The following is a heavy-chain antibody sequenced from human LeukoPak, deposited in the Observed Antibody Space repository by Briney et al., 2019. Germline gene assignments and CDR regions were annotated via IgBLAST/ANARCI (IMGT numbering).Heavy chain of an antibody. Sequence: PSQTLSLTCTVCGGSISSGDYYWSWIRQPPGKGLEWIGYIYYSGSTYYNPSLKSRVTISVDTSKNQFSLKLSSVTAEDTAVYYCARAADTAMAHPYYFDYWGQGTLVTVSS. CDR1: GGSISSGDYY. D-gene: IGHD5-18*01. J-gene: IGHJ4*02. CDR3: ARAADTAMAHPYYFDY. V-gene: IGHV4-30-4*01. CDR2: IYYSGST.